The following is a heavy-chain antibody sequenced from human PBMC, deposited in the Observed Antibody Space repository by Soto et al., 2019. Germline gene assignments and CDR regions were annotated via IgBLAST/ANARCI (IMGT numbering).Heavy chain of an antibody. CDR1: RGSFRGYY. CDR2: INHSGST. CDR3: ERGPWYHDTSGYWTTNYYYGLDV. J-gene: IGHJ6*02. V-gene: IGHV4-34*01. D-gene: IGHD3-22*01. Sequence: SETLCLTCAVNRGSFRGYYWSWIRQPPGKGLEWIGEINHSGSTKYNPSLKSRVTMSVDTYKNQFSLKLSSVNAADTAVFYCERGPWYHDTSGYWTTNYYYGLDVWGQGTTVT.